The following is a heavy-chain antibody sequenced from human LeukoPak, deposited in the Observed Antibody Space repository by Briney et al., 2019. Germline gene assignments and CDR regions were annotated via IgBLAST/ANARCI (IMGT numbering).Heavy chain of an antibody. CDR2: INPNSGGS. CDR3: AREGGRYCSSTSCYLYY. CDR1: GYTLTGYY. J-gene: IGHJ4*02. Sequence: ASVKVSCKASGYTLTGYYMHWVRQAPGQGLEWMGWINPNSGGSNYAQKFQGRVTMTRDTSISTAYMELSRLRSDDTAVYYCAREGGRYCSSTSCYLYYWGQGTLVTVSS. D-gene: IGHD2-2*01. V-gene: IGHV1-2*02.